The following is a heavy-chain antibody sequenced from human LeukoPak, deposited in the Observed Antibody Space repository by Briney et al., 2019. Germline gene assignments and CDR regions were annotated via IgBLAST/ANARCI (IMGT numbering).Heavy chain of an antibody. CDR1: GGSFSGYY. D-gene: IGHD1-26*01. J-gene: IGHJ4*02. CDR2: INHSGST. CDR3: ARLRGGSYLNY. V-gene: IGHV4-34*01. Sequence: SETLSLTCAVYGGSFSGYYWSWIRQPPGKGLEWIGEINHSGSTNYNPSLKSRVTISVDTSKNQFSLKLSSVTAADTAVYYCARLRGGSYLNYWGQGTLVTVSS.